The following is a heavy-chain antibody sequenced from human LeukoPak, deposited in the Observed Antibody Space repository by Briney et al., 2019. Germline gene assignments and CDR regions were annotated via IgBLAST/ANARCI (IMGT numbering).Heavy chain of an antibody. Sequence: GGSLRLSCAASGFTFSSYAMSWVRQAPGKGLEWVSYISSSSSTIYYADSVKGRFIISRDNAKNSLYLQMNSLRAEDTAVYYCAREDVWGQGTTVTVSS. CDR2: ISSSSSTI. V-gene: IGHV3-48*01. J-gene: IGHJ6*02. CDR3: AREDV. CDR1: GFTFSSYA.